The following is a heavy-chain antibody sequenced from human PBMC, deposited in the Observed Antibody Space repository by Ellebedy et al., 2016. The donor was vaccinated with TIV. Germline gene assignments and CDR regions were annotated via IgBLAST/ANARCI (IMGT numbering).Heavy chain of an antibody. J-gene: IGHJ4*02. CDR1: GFSFGSYW. D-gene: IGHD6-13*01. CDR3: ATPPGIAAY. CDR2: IKQDGSEK. Sequence: GGSLRLSCAPSGFSFGSYWMLWVRQAPGKGLEWVANIKQDGSEKYYVDSVKGRFTITRDNAKNSLYLQMNSLRAEDTAVYYCATPPGIAAYWGQGTLVTVSS. V-gene: IGHV3-7*01.